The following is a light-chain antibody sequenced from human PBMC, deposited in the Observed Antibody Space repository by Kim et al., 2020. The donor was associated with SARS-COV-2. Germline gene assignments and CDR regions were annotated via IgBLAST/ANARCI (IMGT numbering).Light chain of an antibody. CDR3: QQYNDWPPLT. J-gene: IGKJ4*01. CDR2: GAS. V-gene: IGKV3-15*01. CDR1: QSVSRN. Sequence: EIVMTQSPATLSVSPGERATLSCRASQSVSRNLAWYQLKPGQAPRLLIYGASTRATGIPDRFSDSGSGTEFTLIISSLQSEDFAVYYCQQYNDWPPLTFGGGTKVDIK.